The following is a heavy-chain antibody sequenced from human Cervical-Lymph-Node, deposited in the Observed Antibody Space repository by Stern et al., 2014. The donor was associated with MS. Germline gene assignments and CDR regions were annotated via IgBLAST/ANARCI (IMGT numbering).Heavy chain of an antibody. CDR1: GFSLSTTGMR. D-gene: IGHD2-21*01. CDR3: GRAREGYYFDY. CDR2: GYFDGEK. V-gene: IGHV2-70*01. J-gene: IGHJ4*02. Sequence: QVPLRESGPALVKPTQTLTLTCTFSGFSLSTTGMRLSWLRQPPGKALEWLALGYFDGEKYNSTGLKNRLTISKDTSKNQVVLTMTNMAPLDTATYCCGRAREGYYFDYWGQGIPVTVSS.